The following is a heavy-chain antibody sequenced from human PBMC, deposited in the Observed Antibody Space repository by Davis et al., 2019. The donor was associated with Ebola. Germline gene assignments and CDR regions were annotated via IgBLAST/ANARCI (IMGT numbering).Heavy chain of an antibody. CDR2: INPNSGGT. D-gene: IGHD3-3*01. CDR3: ARHAIPLYDFEGFDY. J-gene: IGHJ4*02. Sequence: ASVKVSCKASGYTFTGYYMHWVRQAPGQGLEWMGWINPNSGGTNYAQKFQGWVTMTRDTSISTAYMELSSLKASDTAMYYCARHAIPLYDFEGFDYWGQGTLVTVSS. V-gene: IGHV1-2*04. CDR1: GYTFTGYY.